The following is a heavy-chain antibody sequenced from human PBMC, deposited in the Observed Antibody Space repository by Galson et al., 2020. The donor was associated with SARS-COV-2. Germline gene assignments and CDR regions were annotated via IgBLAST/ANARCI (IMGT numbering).Heavy chain of an antibody. D-gene: IGHD5-18*01. CDR2: ISYDGSNK. V-gene: IGHV3-30*04. Sequence: GESLKISCAASGFTFSSYAMHWVRQAPGKGLEWLAVISYDGSNKYYADSVKGRFTISRDNSKNTLYLQMNSLRAEDTAVYYCARARLSLWLPTELAFWGQGTLVTVSS. CDR3: ARARLSLWLPTELAF. CDR1: GFTFSSYA. J-gene: IGHJ4*02.